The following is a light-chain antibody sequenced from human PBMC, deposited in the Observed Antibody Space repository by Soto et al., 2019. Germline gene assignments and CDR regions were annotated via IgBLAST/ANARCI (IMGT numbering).Light chain of an antibody. CDR3: CSYAGSTTYV. J-gene: IGLJ1*01. Sequence: QSVLTQPASVSGSPGQSITIACHATSSDVGSYSLVSWYQQHSGKAPKLMIYEASKRPSGVSNRFSGSKSGNTASLTISGLQAEDEADYYCCSYAGSTTYVFGTGTKATV. CDR2: EAS. V-gene: IGLV2-23*01. CDR1: SSDVGSYSL.